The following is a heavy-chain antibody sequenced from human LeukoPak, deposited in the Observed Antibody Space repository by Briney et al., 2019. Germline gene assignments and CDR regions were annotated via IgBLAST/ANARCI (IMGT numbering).Heavy chain of an antibody. Sequence: ASVKVSCKASGYTFTSSDINWVRQATGQGLEWMGWMNPNSGNTGYAQKFQGRVTITRNTSISTAYMELSSLRSEDTAVYYCARVLGYCSSTSCYGGWFDPWGQGTLVTVSS. V-gene: IGHV1-8*03. D-gene: IGHD2-2*01. J-gene: IGHJ5*02. CDR2: MNPNSGNT. CDR3: ARVLGYCSSTSCYGGWFDP. CDR1: GYTFTSSD.